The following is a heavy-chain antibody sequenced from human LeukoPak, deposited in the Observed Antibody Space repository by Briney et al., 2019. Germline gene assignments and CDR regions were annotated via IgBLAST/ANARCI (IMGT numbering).Heavy chain of an antibody. CDR3: ARVGPHRKMATTRYYFDY. Sequence: ASVTVSCKASGYTLSNFGLNWVRQAPGQGLEWMGWISGYNGNTYYVQKFQGRVTMTTETSTSTANMELRSLRSDDTAVYYCARVGPHRKMATTRYYFDYWGQGTLVTVSS. J-gene: IGHJ4*02. D-gene: IGHD5-24*01. CDR1: GYTLSNFG. CDR2: ISGYNGNT. V-gene: IGHV1-18*01.